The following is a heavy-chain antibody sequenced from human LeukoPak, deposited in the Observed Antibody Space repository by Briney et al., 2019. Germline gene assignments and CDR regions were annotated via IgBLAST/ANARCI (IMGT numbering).Heavy chain of an antibody. D-gene: IGHD6-13*01. V-gene: IGHV3-7*01. CDR3: AREISAAGRWFDP. CDR1: GFIFSSYW. J-gene: IGHJ5*02. CDR2: IKQDGSEE. Sequence: PGGSLRLPCAASGFIFSSYWMSWVRQAPGKGLQWVANIKQDGSEEYYVDSVKGRFTISRDNAKNSLYLQMNSLRAEDTAVYYCAREISAAGRWFDPWGQGTLVTVSS.